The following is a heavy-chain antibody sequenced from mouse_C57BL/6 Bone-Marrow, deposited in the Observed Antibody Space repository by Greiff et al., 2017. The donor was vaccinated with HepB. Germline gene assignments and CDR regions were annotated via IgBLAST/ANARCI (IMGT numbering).Heavy chain of an antibody. Sequence: EVKLQESGPVLVKPGASVKMSCKASGYTFTDYYMNWVKQSHGKSLEWIGVINPYNGGTSYNQKFKGKATLTVDKSSSTAYMELNSLTSEDSAVYYCAREGYDGSSPWFAYWGQGTLVTVSA. CDR2: INPYNGGT. J-gene: IGHJ3*01. CDR3: AREGYDGSSPWFAY. D-gene: IGHD1-1*01. CDR1: GYTFTDYY. V-gene: IGHV1-19*01.